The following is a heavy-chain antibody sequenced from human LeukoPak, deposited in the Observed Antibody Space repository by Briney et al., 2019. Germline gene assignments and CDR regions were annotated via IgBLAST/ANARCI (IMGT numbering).Heavy chain of an antibody. J-gene: IGHJ4*02. CDR1: RFTFSSYG. Sequence: GGSLRLSCAASRFTFSSYGMHWVRQTPGKGLEWVAFIRHDGSYQQYADSVKGRFTVSRDNSKDTVYLQMNRLRTEDTAVYYXAKNRDSSDYPXXXDYWGQGXXVTXSS. D-gene: IGHD3-22*01. CDR3: AKNRDSSDYPXXXDY. CDR2: IRHDGSYQ. V-gene: IGHV3-30*02.